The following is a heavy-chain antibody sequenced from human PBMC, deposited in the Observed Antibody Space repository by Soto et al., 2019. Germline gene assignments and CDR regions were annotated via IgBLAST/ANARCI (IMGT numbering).Heavy chain of an antibody. CDR1: GFTFSSYA. V-gene: IGHV3-23*01. D-gene: IGHD2-2*01. CDR2: VSASGGDT. J-gene: IGHJ6*02. Sequence: EVQLLESGGGLLQPGGSLRLSCAASGFTFSSYAMNWVRQAPGKGLEWVAGVSASGGDTSYADSVKGRFTISRDNSNDTLYLQMNSLRAEDTDVYSCANNSSRAHYYAIDFWGQGTTVTVFS. CDR3: ANNSSRAHYYAIDF.